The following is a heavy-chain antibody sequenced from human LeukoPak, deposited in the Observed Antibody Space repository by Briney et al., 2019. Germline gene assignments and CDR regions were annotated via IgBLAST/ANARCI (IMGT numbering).Heavy chain of an antibody. CDR1: GGSFSGYY. CDR3: ARGRQQLVPLGY. CDR2: INHSGST. V-gene: IGHV4-34*01. J-gene: IGHJ4*02. D-gene: IGHD6-13*01. Sequence: SETLSLTCAVYGGSFSGYYWSWIRQPPGKGLEWIGEINHSGSTNYNPSLKSRVTISVDTSKNQFSLKLSSVTAADTAVYYCARGRQQLVPLGYWGQGTLVTVSS.